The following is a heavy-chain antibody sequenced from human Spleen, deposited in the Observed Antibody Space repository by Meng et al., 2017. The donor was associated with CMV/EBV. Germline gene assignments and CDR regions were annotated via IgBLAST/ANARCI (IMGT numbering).Heavy chain of an antibody. J-gene: IGHJ4*02. CDR1: RFRFDDHG. CDR3: ARMPRSTYGIFHFDY. CDR2: INWDGSRT. V-gene: IGHV3-20*04. D-gene: IGHD3-10*01. Sequence: GESLKISCAASRFRFDDHGMNWVRQAPGKGLEWVSGINWDGSRTGYAGSVKGRFTISRDNAKNSLYLQMNSLRVEDTALYYCARMPRSTYGIFHFDYWGQGALVTVSS.